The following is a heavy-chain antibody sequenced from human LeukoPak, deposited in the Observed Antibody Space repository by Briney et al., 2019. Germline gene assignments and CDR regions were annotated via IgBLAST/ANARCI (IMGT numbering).Heavy chain of an antibody. CDR3: AKGWFGDYYMDV. J-gene: IGHJ6*03. CDR1: GFTLSNYG. V-gene: IGHV3-30*02. CDR2: IRSDGSNK. D-gene: IGHD3-10*01. Sequence: GGSLRLSCAASGFTLSNYGRHWVRQAPGKGLEWVAFIRSDGSNKYYADSVKGRFTISRDNSKNTLYLQMNSLRAEDTAVYYCAKGWFGDYYMDVWGKGTTVTVSS.